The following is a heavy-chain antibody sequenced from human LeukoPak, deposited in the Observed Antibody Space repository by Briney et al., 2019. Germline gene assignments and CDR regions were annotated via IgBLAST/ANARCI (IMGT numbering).Heavy chain of an antibody. J-gene: IGHJ3*02. CDR3: ARLSDLITFGEDAFDI. Sequence: GESLKISCRGSGYSFNSYWIAWVRQMPGKGLEWMGFIFPGDFDTRYTQSFQGHVSFSVDKSMKTAYMQFHSLKSSDTAMYYCARLSDLITFGEDAFDIWGQGTMVTVSS. V-gene: IGHV5-51*01. CDR1: GYSFNSYW. CDR2: IFPGDFDT. D-gene: IGHD3-16*01.